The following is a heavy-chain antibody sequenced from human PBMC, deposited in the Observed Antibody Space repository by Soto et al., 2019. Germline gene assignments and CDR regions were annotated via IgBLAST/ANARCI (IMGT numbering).Heavy chain of an antibody. J-gene: IGHJ4*02. CDR2: ISGSGGST. CDR1: GFTFSSYA. CDR3: VKPLSPGATAMVLFDY. Sequence: GGSLRLSCAASGFTFSSYAMSWVRQAPGKGLEWVSAISGSGGSTYYADSVKGRFTISRDNSKNTLYLQMNSLRAEDTAVYYCVKPLSPGATAMVLFDYWGQGTLVTVSS. D-gene: IGHD5-18*01. V-gene: IGHV3-23*01.